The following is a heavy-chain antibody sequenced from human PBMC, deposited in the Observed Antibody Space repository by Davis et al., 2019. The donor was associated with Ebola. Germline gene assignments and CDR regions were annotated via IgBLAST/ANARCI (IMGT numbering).Heavy chain of an antibody. CDR2: IYYSGST. CDR1: GGSISSSSYY. Sequence: SETLSLTCTVSGGSISSSSYYWSWIRQPPGKGLEWIGYIYYSGSTNYNPSLKSRVTISVDTSKNQFSLKLSSVTAADTAVYYCAARSPYGMDVWGKGTTVTVSS. J-gene: IGHJ6*04. V-gene: IGHV4-61*05. CDR3: AARSPYGMDV.